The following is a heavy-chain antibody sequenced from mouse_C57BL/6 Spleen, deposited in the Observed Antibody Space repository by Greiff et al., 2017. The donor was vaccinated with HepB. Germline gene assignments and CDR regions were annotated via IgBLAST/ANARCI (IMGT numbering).Heavy chain of an antibody. Sequence: EVKLQESGPVLVKPGASVKMSCKASGYTFTDYYMNWVKQSHGKSLEWIGVINPYNGGTSYNQKFKGKATLTVDKSSSTAYMELNSLTSEDSAVYYCARDGNYPPFDYWGQGTTLTVSS. J-gene: IGHJ2*01. CDR2: INPYNGGT. D-gene: IGHD2-1*01. CDR1: GYTFTDYY. CDR3: ARDGNYPPFDY. V-gene: IGHV1-19*01.